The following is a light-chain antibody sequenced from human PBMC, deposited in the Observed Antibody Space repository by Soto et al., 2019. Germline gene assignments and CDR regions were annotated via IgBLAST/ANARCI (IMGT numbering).Light chain of an antibody. CDR3: QQYNSYWT. J-gene: IGKJ1*01. CDR1: QSISSW. Sequence: DIQMTQSPSTLSASVVDRVTITCRASQSISSWLAWYQQKPGKAPKVLIYDASSLESGVPSRFSGSGSGTEFTLTISSLQPDDFATYCCQQYNSYWTFGQGTKVDI. V-gene: IGKV1-5*01. CDR2: DAS.